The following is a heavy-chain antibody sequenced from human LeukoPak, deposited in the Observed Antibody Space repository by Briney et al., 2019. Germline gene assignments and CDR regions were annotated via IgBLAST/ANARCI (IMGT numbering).Heavy chain of an antibody. D-gene: IGHD4/OR15-4a*01. CDR1: GGSMRSQY. V-gene: IGHV4-59*11. J-gene: IGHJ6*04. CDR3: MRVARIDYSAKPEGDV. Sequence: SETLSLTCSVSGGSMRSQYWSWIRQLPGKGLECIGYIHYSGSTGYNPSLKSRVTISIDTAKNQFSLRLRYVTTADTAVYYCMRVARIDYSAKPEGDVWGNGITVIVSS. CDR2: IHYSGST.